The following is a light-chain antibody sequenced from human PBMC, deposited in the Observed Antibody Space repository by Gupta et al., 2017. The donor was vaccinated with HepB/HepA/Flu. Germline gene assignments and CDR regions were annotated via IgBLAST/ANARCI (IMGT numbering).Light chain of an antibody. Sequence: DIQMTQSPSSVSASVGDRVTFTCRASQGISTSLAWYQQIPGKAPELLIYAASSLQSGVPWRFSGSGSGTDFTLTISSLQPEDFATYYCQQDNSFPYTFGQGTKMEIK. CDR3: QQDNSFPYT. CDR2: AAS. V-gene: IGKV1-12*01. CDR1: QGISTS. J-gene: IGKJ2*01.